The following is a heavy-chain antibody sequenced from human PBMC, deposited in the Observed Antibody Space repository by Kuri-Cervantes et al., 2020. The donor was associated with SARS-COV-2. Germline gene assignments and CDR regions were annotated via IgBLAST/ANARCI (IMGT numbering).Heavy chain of an antibody. CDR2: IYTSGST. Sequence: GSLRLSCTVSGGSISSYYWSWIRQPAGKGLEWIGRIYTSGSTNYNPSLKSRVTMSVDTSKNQFSLKLSSVTAADTAVYYCARSTSYWYFDLWGRGTLVTVSS. CDR3: ARSTSYWYFDL. D-gene: IGHD2-2*01. J-gene: IGHJ2*01. CDR1: GGSISSYY. V-gene: IGHV4-4*07.